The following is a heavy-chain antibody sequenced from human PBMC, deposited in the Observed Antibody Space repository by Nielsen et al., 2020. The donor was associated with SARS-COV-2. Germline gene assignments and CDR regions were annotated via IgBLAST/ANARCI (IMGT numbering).Heavy chain of an antibody. V-gene: IGHV2-26*01. Sequence: SGPTLVKPTETLTLTCTVSGFSLSNARMGVSWIRQPPGKALEWLAHIFSNDEKSYSTSLKSRLTISKDTSKSQVVLTMTNMDPVDTATYYCARIRVFCSSTSCYDGGLRYYYYYYMDVWGKGTTVTVSS. D-gene: IGHD2-2*01. CDR2: IFSNDEK. J-gene: IGHJ6*03. CDR1: GFSLSNARMG. CDR3: ARIRVFCSSTSCYDGGLRYYYYYYMDV.